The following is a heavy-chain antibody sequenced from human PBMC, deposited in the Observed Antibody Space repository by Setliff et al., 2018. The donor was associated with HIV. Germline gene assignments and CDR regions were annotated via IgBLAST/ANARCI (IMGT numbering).Heavy chain of an antibody. D-gene: IGHD3-22*01. J-gene: IGHJ2*01. CDR1: GGSISSRSYY. Sequence: PSETLSLTCTVSGGSISSRSYYWGWIRQPPGKGLEWIGRIYTSGSTNYNPSLKSRVTISVDTSKNQFSLKLSSVTAAGTAVYYCARGSGYPWYFDLWGRGTLVTVSS. CDR3: ARGSGYPWYFDL. CDR2: IYTSGST. V-gene: IGHV4-39*07.